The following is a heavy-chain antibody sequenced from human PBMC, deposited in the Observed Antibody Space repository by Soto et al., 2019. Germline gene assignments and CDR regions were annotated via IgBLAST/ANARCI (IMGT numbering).Heavy chain of an antibody. CDR1: GGTFGSFA. CDR3: ASNPPMMTFGGVGGSFYEH. CDR2: IIPMFGTA. Sequence: QVQLVQSGAEMKKPGSSVKVSCKASGGTFGSFALTWVRQSPGQGLEWMGGIIPMFGTANYAEKFQGRVTITADEAASTGYLATSSLGPEERAVYYCASNPPMMTFGGVGGSFYEHWGQRNVVT. D-gene: IGHD3-16*01. J-gene: IGHJ4*02. V-gene: IGHV1-69*01.